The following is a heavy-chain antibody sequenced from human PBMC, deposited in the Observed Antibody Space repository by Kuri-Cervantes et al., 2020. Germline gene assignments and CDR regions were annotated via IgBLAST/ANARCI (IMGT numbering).Heavy chain of an antibody. CDR2: IFHSGSS. V-gene: IGHV4-30-2*01. J-gene: IGHJ4*02. CDR1: GGSISSGGYS. Sequence: LRLSCAVSGGSISSGGYSWSWIRQPPGKGLECIGYIFHSGSSYDNPSLKSRVTISVDTSKNQFSLKLSSVTAADTALYYCAKELYSYGLAYWGQGTLVTVSS. CDR3: AKELYSYGLAY. D-gene: IGHD5-18*01.